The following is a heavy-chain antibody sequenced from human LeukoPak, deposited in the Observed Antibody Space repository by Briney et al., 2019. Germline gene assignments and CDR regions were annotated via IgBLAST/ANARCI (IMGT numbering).Heavy chain of an antibody. Sequence: GGSLRLSCAASGFTFSSYAMSWVRQAPGKGLEWVSAISGSGGSTYYADSVKGRFTISRDNSKNTLYLQMNSLRAEDTAVYYCAKDLRITMIAVVTHDAFDIWGQGTMVTVSS. CDR3: AKDLRITMIAVVTHDAFDI. CDR1: GFTFSSYA. CDR2: ISGSGGST. J-gene: IGHJ3*02. V-gene: IGHV3-23*01. D-gene: IGHD3-22*01.